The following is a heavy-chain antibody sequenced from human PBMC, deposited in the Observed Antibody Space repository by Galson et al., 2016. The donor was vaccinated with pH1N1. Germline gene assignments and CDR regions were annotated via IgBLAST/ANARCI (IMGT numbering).Heavy chain of an antibody. V-gene: IGHV3-23*01. D-gene: IGHD5-12*01. J-gene: IGHJ3*02. CDR3: AKANFGGYDLDAFDI. Sequence: SLRLSCAASGFGFSSYAMSWVRQAPGKGLEWVSSVSGSGAYTYDADSVKGRFTISRDNSNSTLYLQMNSLRVEDTALYYCAKANFGGYDLDAFDIWGQGTMVTVSS. CDR2: VSGSGAYT. CDR1: GFGFSSYA.